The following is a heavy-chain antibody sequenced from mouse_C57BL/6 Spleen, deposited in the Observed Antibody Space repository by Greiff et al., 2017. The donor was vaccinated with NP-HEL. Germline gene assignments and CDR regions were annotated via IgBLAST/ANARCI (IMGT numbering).Heavy chain of an antibody. Sequence: EVKLQQSGPELVKPGASVKISCKASGYSFTGYYMNWVKQSPEKSLEWIGEINPSTGGTTYNQKFKAKATLTVDKSSSTAYMQLKSLTSEDSAVYYCARGYYGSSGAWFAYWGQGTLVTVSA. CDR1: GYSFTGYY. D-gene: IGHD1-1*01. CDR3: ARGYYGSSGAWFAY. V-gene: IGHV1-42*01. J-gene: IGHJ3*01. CDR2: INPSTGGT.